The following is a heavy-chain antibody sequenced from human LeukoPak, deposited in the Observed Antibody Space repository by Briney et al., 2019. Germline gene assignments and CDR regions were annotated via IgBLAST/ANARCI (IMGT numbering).Heavy chain of an antibody. J-gene: IGHJ6*02. Sequence: ASVKVSCKASGYTFTSYDINWVRQATGQGLEWMGWMNPNSGNTGYAQKFQGRVTMTRNTSISTAYMELSRLRSDDTAVYYCARDTTMVRGVIYYYYGMDVWGQGTTVTVSS. CDR1: GYTFTSYD. CDR2: MNPNSGNT. D-gene: IGHD3-10*01. V-gene: IGHV1-8*01. CDR3: ARDTTMVRGVIYYYYGMDV.